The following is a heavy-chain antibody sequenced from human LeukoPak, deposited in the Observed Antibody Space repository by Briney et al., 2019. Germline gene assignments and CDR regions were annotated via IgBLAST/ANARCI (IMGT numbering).Heavy chain of an antibody. J-gene: IGHJ4*02. D-gene: IGHD3-22*01. CDR2: ISYDGSKK. V-gene: IGHV3-30*04. Sequence: GGSLRLSCAASGFTFSSYAMHWVRQAPGKGLEWVAVISYDGSKKYYADSVKGRFTISRDNSKNTLYLQMNSLRAEDTAVYYXXKDRSWAFDYWGQGTLVTVSS. CDR3: XKDRSWAFDY. CDR1: GFTFSSYA.